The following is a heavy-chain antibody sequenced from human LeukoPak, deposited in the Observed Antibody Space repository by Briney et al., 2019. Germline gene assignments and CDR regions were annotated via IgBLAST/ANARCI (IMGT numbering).Heavy chain of an antibody. J-gene: IGHJ4*02. Sequence: GGSLRLSCAASGFSLSAYAMHWVRQAPGKGLEWVALISYDGSNKYYADFVKGRFTISRDSSKNTLYLQVNSLRAEDTAVYYCAKEGLGSSWYPNYFDYWGQGTLVTVSS. CDR3: AKEGLGSSWYPNYFDY. D-gene: IGHD6-13*01. V-gene: IGHV3-30*18. CDR1: GFSLSAYA. CDR2: ISYDGSNK.